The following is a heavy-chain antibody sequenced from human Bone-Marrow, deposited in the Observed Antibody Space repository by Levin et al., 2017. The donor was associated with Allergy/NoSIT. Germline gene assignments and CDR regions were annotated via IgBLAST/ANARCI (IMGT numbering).Heavy chain of an antibody. Sequence: PGGSLRLSCAASGFTFSDYYMSWIRQAPGKGLEWVSYISSSSSYTNYADSVKGRFTISRDNAKNSLYLQMNSLRAEDTAVYYCARGSRGYYYYMDVWGKGTTVTVSS. J-gene: IGHJ6*03. CDR2: ISSSSSYT. CDR3: ARGSRGYYYYMDV. CDR1: GFTFSDYY. D-gene: IGHD3-10*01. V-gene: IGHV3-11*06.